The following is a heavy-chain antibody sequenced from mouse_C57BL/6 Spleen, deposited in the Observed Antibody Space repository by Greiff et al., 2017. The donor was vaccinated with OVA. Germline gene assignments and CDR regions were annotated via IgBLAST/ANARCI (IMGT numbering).Heavy chain of an antibody. V-gene: IGHV1-59*01. CDR3: AREGRLRRYFDV. D-gene: IGHD2-4*01. J-gene: IGHJ1*03. CDR1: GYTFTSYW. CDR2: IDPSDSYT. Sequence: QVQLQQPGAELVRPGTSVKLSCKASGYTFTSYWMHWVKQRPGQGLEWIGVIDPSDSYTNYNQKFKGKATLTVDTSSSTAYMQLSSLTSEDSAVYYCAREGRLRRYFDVWGTGTTVTVSS.